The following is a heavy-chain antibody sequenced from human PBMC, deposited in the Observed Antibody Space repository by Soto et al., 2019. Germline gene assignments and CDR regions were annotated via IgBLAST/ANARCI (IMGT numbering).Heavy chain of an antibody. D-gene: IGHD2-8*01. CDR3: ARAPMVLSRSYYDS. V-gene: IGHV4-59*01. Sequence: AETLSLTCTVSGGSISNFYWSWIRQPPGKGLEWIGYISCSGNTIYNPSLKSRVSISVDTSKNQLSLNLTSVTAADTAVYYCARAPMVLSRSYYDSWGQGTPVTVSS. CDR2: ISCSGNT. J-gene: IGHJ4*02. CDR1: GGSISNFY.